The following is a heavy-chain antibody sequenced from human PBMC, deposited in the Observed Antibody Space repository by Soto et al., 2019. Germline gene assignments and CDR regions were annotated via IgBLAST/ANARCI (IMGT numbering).Heavy chain of an antibody. Sequence: EVQLVESGGGLVQPGGSLKLSCVASGFAFSDSTIHWVRQASGKGLEWVGRIKSKAKNYATTYAASVQGRFSISRDDSKNTEFLQMNSLKTEDTAMYYCIIDDGFIMVRVGSKFDYWGQGTLVTVSS. CDR3: IIDDGFIMVRVGSKFDY. CDR1: GFAFSDST. J-gene: IGHJ4*02. CDR2: IKSKAKNYAT. V-gene: IGHV3-73*01. D-gene: IGHD3-10*01.